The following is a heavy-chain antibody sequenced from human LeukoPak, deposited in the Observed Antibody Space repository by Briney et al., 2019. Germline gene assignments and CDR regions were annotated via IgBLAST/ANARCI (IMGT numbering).Heavy chain of an antibody. CDR1: GGSFSGYY. J-gene: IGHJ4*02. CDR3: ARQTGELPTEGYYFDY. Sequence: SETLSLTCAVYGGSFSGYYWSWIRQPPGKGLEWIGEINHSGSTNYNPSLKSRVTISVDTSKNQFSLKLSSVTAADTAVYYCARQTGELPTEGYYFDYWGQGTLVTVSS. CDR2: INHSGST. V-gene: IGHV4-34*01. D-gene: IGHD7-27*01.